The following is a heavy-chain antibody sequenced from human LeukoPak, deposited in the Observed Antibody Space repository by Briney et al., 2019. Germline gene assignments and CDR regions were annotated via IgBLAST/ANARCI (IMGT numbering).Heavy chain of an antibody. V-gene: IGHV1-24*01. CDR3: VTMKQDRYDSRGLFDS. CDR2: YDPEEGVT. D-gene: IGHD3-22*01. J-gene: IGHJ4*02. Sequence: ALVKVSCKVSDHTLNQVAIHWVRQAPGKGPERMGGYDPEEGVTIYAEKFQDRVTMIEDTSTETAYMELSSLRYADTAVYFCVTMKQDRYDSRGLFDSWGQGSLVTVSS. CDR1: DHTLNQVA.